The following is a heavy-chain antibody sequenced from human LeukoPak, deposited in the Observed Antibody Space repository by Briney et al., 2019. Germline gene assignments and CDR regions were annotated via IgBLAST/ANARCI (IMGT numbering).Heavy chain of an antibody. Sequence: PGGSLRLSCAASGFTFSSYGMHWVRQAPGKGLEWVAVILYDGSKKHYADSVKGRFTISRDNSKSTLYLQMNDLRTEDTAVYYYAKTDTAMIRSYYFDYWGQGTLVTVSS. D-gene: IGHD5-18*01. J-gene: IGHJ4*02. CDR1: GFTFSSYG. CDR3: AKTDTAMIRSYYFDY. CDR2: ILYDGSKK. V-gene: IGHV3-30*18.